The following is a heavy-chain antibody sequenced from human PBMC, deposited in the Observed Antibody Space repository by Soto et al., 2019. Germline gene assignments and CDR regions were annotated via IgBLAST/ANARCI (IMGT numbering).Heavy chain of an antibody. V-gene: IGHV3-53*01. CDR3: ARDRLTVGVREYYGMGV. D-gene: IGHD2-8*01. CDR1: GFTVSSTY. J-gene: IGHJ6*02. CDR2: TYSGGST. Sequence: EMQLVESGGGLIQPGGSLRLSCAASGFTVSSTYMSWVRQAPRKGLEWVSITYSGGSTHYADSVKGRFTISRDNSKNTLYLQMISLRAEDTAVYYCARDRLTVGVREYYGMGVVGQGTTVTVSS.